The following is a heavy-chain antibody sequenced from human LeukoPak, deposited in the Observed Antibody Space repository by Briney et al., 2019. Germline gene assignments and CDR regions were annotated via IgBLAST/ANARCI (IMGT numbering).Heavy chain of an antibody. J-gene: IGHJ4*02. CDR1: GFTFSSSA. CDR2: ISNNGGYT. Sequence: GGSLRLSCAASGFTFSSSAMSWVRQAPGKGLEWVSAISNNGGYTYYADSVKGRFTISRDNSKNTLYLQMNSLRAEDTAVYYCARAPGYCSGGSCYSLLDYWGQGTLVTVSS. V-gene: IGHV3-23*01. D-gene: IGHD2-15*01. CDR3: ARAPGYCSGGSCYSLLDY.